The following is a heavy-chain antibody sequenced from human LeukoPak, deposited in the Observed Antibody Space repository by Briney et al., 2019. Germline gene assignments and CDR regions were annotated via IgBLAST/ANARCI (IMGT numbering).Heavy chain of an antibody. CDR2: ISASGGST. D-gene: IGHD6-19*01. J-gene: IGHJ3*02. Sequence: GGSLRLSCAASGFTFSSYVMSCVRQAPGKGLEWVSVISASGGSTYYADSVKGRFTISRDNSKNTLYLQMNSLRAEDTAVYYCAKGGGWFNDAFDIWGQGTMVTVSS. V-gene: IGHV3-23*01. CDR3: AKGGGWFNDAFDI. CDR1: GFTFSSYV.